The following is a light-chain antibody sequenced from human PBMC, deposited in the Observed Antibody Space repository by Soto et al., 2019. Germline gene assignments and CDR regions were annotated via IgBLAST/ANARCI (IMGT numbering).Light chain of an antibody. J-gene: IGKJ5*01. CDR3: QQYGSSPVT. V-gene: IGKV3-20*01. CDR2: GAS. Sequence: ESVLTQSPGTLSLSPGERATLSCRVSQSVSSNYLAWYHQKPGQAPRLLIYGASSRATGIPDRFSGSGSGTDFTLTISRLEPEDFAVYYCQQYGSSPVTFGQGTRLEIK. CDR1: QSVSSNY.